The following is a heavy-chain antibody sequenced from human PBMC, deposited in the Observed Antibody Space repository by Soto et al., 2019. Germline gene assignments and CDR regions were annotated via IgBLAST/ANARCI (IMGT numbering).Heavy chain of an antibody. CDR2: ISYDGSNK. CDR1: GFTFSSYG. D-gene: IGHD2-21*02. J-gene: IGHJ4*02. CDR3: AKDYEVTAIQIPDAYFDY. V-gene: IGHV3-30*18. Sequence: SGGSLRLSCAASGFTFSSYGMHWVRQAPGKGLEWVAVISYDGSNKYYADSVEGRFTISRDNSKNTLYLQMNSLRAEDTAVYYCAKDYEVTAIQIPDAYFDYWGQGTLVTVSS.